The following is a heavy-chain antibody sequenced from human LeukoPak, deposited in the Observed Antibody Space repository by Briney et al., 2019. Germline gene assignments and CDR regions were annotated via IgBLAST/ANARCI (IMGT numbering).Heavy chain of an antibody. J-gene: IGHJ6*03. CDR2: LSGSGGST. CDR3: AKYGSGWTLYFYYYLDV. Sequence: GGSLRLSCPASGFNFSSFSMSWVRQAPGKGLEWVSGLSGSGGSTYYADSVKGRFTISRDNSKNMVYLQMNSLRVEDTAVYYCAKYGSGWTLYFYYYLDVWGKGTTVTVS. D-gene: IGHD6-25*01. V-gene: IGHV3-23*01. CDR1: GFNFSSFS.